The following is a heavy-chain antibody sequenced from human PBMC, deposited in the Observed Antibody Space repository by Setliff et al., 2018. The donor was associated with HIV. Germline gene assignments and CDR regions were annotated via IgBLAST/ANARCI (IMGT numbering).Heavy chain of an antibody. J-gene: IGHJ4*02. CDR2: SIIGFT. D-gene: IGHD1-1*01. CDR1: GDSFSTSSYF. CDR3: TRQGRGDPGLATTRLDY. V-gene: IGHV4-39*01. Sequence: SETLSLTCSVSGDSFSTSSYFWGWVRQSPGRGWSGLAISIIGFTYSSPSLKSRVIMSIDTSKSQFSLNLTSGTDSDTAVYYCTRQGRGDPGLATTRLDYWGQGKLVTVSS.